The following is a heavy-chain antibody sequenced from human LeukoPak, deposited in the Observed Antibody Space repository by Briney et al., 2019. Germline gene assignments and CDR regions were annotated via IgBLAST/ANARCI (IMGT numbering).Heavy chain of an antibody. CDR2: ISYDGSKK. CDR3: AKDGDYVTTFDY. D-gene: IGHD4-17*01. CDR1: GFTFSNYA. J-gene: IGHJ4*02. V-gene: IGHV3-30*04. Sequence: PGGSLRLSCAASGFTFSNYAMYWVRQAPGKGLEWVAVISYDGSKKEYADSVKGRFTISRDNSKNTLYMEMNSLRPEDRAVYYCAKDGDYVTTFDYWGQGKLVTVSS.